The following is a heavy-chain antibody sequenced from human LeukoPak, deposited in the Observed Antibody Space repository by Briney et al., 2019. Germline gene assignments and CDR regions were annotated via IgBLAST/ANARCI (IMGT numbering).Heavy chain of an antibody. CDR2: ISYDGSNK. Sequence: PGGSLRLSRAASGFTFSSYAMHWVRQAPGKGLEWVAVISYDGSNKYYADSVKGRFTISRDNSKNTLYLQMNSLRAEDTAVYYCARVYIAVAGTSNGPFDYWGQGTLVTVSS. J-gene: IGHJ4*02. CDR1: GFTFSSYA. D-gene: IGHD6-19*01. CDR3: ARVYIAVAGTSNGPFDY. V-gene: IGHV3-30-3*01.